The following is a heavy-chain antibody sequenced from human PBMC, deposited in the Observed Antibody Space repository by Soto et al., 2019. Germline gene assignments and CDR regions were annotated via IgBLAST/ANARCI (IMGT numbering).Heavy chain of an antibody. D-gene: IGHD2-2*01. Sequence: GASVKVSCKGFGYSFSKYCINWVLQAPGQGLEWVGWISPYSGYTHSAQKFHGRLTLTTDTAASTAYMELRILRSADTALYYCAREASALIPAAQPSRFDSWGQGTLVTVSS. CDR1: GYSFSKYC. J-gene: IGHJ4*02. V-gene: IGHV1-18*01. CDR2: ISPYSGYT. CDR3: AREASALIPAAQPSRFDS.